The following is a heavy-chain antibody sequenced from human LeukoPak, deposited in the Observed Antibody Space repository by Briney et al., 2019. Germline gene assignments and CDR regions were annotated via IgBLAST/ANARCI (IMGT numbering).Heavy chain of an antibody. J-gene: IGHJ3*02. Sequence: SVKVSCKASGGTFSSYAISWVRQAPGQGLEWMGRIIPIFGTANYAQKFQGRVTITTDESTSTAYMELGSLRSEDTAVYYCASLMMVLEMATAMEAFDIWGQGTMVTVSS. D-gene: IGHD5-24*01. V-gene: IGHV1-69*05. CDR1: GGTFSSYA. CDR2: IIPIFGTA. CDR3: ASLMMVLEMATAMEAFDI.